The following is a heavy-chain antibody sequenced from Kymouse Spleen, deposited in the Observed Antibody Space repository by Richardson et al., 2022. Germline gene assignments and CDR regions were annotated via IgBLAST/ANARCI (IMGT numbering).Heavy chain of an antibody. Sequence: QLQLQESGPGLVKPSETLSLTCTVSGGSISSSSYYWGWIRQPPGKGLEWIGSIYYSGSTYYNPSLKSRVTISVDTSKNQFSLKLSSVTAADTAVYYCARHDGYSSSWYPNYYYGMDVWGQGTTVTVSS. CDR3: ARHDGYSSSWYPNYYYGMDV. D-gene: IGHD6-13*01. J-gene: IGHJ6*02. CDR2: IYYSGST. CDR1: GGSISSSSYY. V-gene: IGHV4-39*01.